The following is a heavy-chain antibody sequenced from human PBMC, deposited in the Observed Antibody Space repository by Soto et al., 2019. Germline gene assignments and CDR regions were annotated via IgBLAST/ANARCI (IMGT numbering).Heavy chain of an antibody. D-gene: IGHD3-22*01. CDR1: GFSLTDTRMG. CDR3: ARALFYSDSDGYYFEFDY. Sequence: ESGPTLVTPTAPLTLTCSVSGFSLTDTRMGVSWIRQAPGKALEWLAHIISNDDKSYSTSLKSRLTISKDTSKSQVVLRMTNMDPVDTGRYYCARALFYSDSDGYYFEFDYWGPGTLVTVSS. J-gene: IGHJ4*02. V-gene: IGHV2-26*01. CDR2: IISNDDK.